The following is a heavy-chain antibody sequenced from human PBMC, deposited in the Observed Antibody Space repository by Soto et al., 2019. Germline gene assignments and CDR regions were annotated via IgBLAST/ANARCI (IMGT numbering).Heavy chain of an antibody. CDR3: ARGRYCLTGRCFPNWFDS. CDR2: IYKSTTT. V-gene: IGHV4-30-4*01. J-gene: IGHJ5*01. Sequence: SETLSLICSVSGDSISTVDYFWAWIRQPPGQALEYIGYIYKSTTTYYNPSFESRVAMSLDTSKSQFSLTVTSVTAADTAVYFCARGRYCLTGRCFPNWFDSWGQGTLVTVSS. CDR1: GDSISTVDYF. D-gene: IGHD2-15*01.